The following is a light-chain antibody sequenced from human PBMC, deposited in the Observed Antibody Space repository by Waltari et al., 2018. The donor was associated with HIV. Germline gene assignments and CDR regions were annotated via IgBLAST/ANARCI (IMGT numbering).Light chain of an antibody. Sequence: DVQMTQSPPTLSASVGDRVTITCRASHTIGSSLAWYQQKPGKAPKLLIYRASIIDSGVPSRFSGSGSGTEFTLTISSLQPDDVTTYYCQQYKSYFWTFGQGNKVEIK. CDR2: RAS. CDR3: QQYKSYFWT. J-gene: IGKJ1*01. V-gene: IGKV1-5*03. CDR1: HTIGSS.